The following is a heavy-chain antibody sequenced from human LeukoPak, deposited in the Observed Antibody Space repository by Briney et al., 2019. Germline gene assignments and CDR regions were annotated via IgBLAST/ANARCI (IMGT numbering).Heavy chain of an antibody. J-gene: IGHJ5*01. CDR1: GYSFANYW. CDR3: GRRQSSGWFDY. Sequence: GESLKISCKGSGYSFANYWIGWVRQMPGKGLEWMGIIYPGDSDTRYSPSFQGQVTISADKSLSTAYLQWSSLKASDTAMYYCGRRQSSGWFDYWGQGTPVTVSS. CDR2: IYPGDSDT. V-gene: IGHV5-51*01. D-gene: IGHD6-19*01.